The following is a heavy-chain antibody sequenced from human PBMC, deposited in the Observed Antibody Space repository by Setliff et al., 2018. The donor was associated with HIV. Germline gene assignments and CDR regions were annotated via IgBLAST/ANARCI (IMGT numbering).Heavy chain of an antibody. Sequence: SETLSLTYTVSGDSIRNDYWTWIRQPPEKGLEWIASISYSWDTNYNPSLMGRVTMSLDVSKNQISLRLTSVIAADTAVYYCARGHEWLRNWGQGALVTVSS. CDR3: ARGHEWLRN. J-gene: IGHJ4*02. CDR1: GDSIRNDY. V-gene: IGHV4-59*01. D-gene: IGHD5-12*01. CDR2: ISYSWDT.